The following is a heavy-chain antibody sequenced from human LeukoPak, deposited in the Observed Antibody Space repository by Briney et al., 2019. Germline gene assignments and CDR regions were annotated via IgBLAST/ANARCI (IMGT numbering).Heavy chain of an antibody. J-gene: IGHJ4*02. CDR1: GGSITNNY. CDR2: IYYSGTT. CDR3: ARGFDSGSYNFDY. V-gene: IGHV4-59*12. D-gene: IGHD1-26*01. Sequence: SETLSLTCTVSGGSITNNYWSWIRQTPGKGLKWIGYIYYSGTTTYNPSLKSRVTVSVDTSKNQFSLKLSSVTAADTAVYYCARGFDSGSYNFDYWGQGTLVTVSS.